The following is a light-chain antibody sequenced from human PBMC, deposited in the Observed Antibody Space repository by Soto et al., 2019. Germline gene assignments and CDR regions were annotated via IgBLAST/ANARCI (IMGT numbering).Light chain of an antibody. CDR2: GNN. Sequence: QSVLTQPPSVSGAPGQRVTISCTGSSSNIGARYDVHWYQQLPGTAPKLLIYGNNNRPSGVPDRFSGSKSGTSASLAITGLQAEDGADYYCQSYDSSLTGSVFGGGTKLTVL. CDR1: SSNIGARYD. CDR3: QSYDSSLTGSV. V-gene: IGLV1-40*01. J-gene: IGLJ2*01.